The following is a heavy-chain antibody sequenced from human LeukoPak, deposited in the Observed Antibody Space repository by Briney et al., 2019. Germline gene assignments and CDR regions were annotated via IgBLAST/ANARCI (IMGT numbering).Heavy chain of an antibody. CDR3: ARDQYYDYVWGSYHWFDP. V-gene: IGHV4-39*07. CDR2: IYYSGST. CDR1: GGSISSSSYY. D-gene: IGHD3-16*02. J-gene: IGHJ5*02. Sequence: SETLSLTCTVSGGSISSSSYYWGWIRQPPGKGLEWIGSIYYSGSTYYNPSLKSRVTISVDTSKNQFSLKLSSVTAADTAVYYCARDQYYDYVWGSYHWFDPWGQGTLVTVSS.